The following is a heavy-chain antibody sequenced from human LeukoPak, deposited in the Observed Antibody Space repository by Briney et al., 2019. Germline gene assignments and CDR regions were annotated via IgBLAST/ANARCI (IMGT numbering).Heavy chain of an antibody. CDR1: GGSISSYY. CDR2: IYYSGST. J-gene: IGHJ3*02. V-gene: IGHV4-59*01. Sequence: ETLSLTCTVSGGSISSYYWSWIRQPPGKGLEWIGYIYYSGSTNYNPSLKSRVTISVDTSKNQFSLKLSSVTAADTAAYYCARYLTATDAFDIWGQGTMVTVSS. CDR3: ARYLTATDAFDI. D-gene: IGHD2-8*01.